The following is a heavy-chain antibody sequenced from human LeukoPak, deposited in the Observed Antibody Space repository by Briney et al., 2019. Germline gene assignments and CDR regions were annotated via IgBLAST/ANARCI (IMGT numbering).Heavy chain of an antibody. CDR3: ARHGYDSSGYLFDY. CDR1: GFTFSDHY. CDR2: TRNKANSYTT. D-gene: IGHD3-22*01. Sequence: PGGSLRLSCAASGFTFSDHYMDWVRQAPGKGLEWVGRTRNKANSYTTEYAPSVKGRFTISRDDSKNSLYLQMNSLKTEDTAVYYCARHGYDSSGYLFDYWGQGTLVTVSS. J-gene: IGHJ4*02. V-gene: IGHV3-72*01.